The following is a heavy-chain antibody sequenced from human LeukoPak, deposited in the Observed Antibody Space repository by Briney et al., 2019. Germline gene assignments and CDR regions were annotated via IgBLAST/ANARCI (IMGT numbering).Heavy chain of an antibody. CDR1: GGSFSGYY. CDR3: ARWRIVVVPAARLTYYYYGMDV. V-gene: IGHV4-34*01. CDR2: INHSGST. D-gene: IGHD2-2*01. J-gene: IGHJ6*02. Sequence: SETLSLNCAVYGGSFSGYYWSWIRQPPGKGLEWIGEINHSGSTNYNPSLKSRVTISVDTSKNQFSLKLSSVTAADTAVYYCARWRIVVVPAARLTYYYYGMDVWGQGTTVTVSS.